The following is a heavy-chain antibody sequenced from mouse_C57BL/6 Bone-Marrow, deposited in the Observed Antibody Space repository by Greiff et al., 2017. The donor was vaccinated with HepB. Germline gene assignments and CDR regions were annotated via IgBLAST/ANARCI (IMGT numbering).Heavy chain of an antibody. CDR1: GYTFTSYW. D-gene: IGHD2-4*01. V-gene: IGHV1-69*01. CDR2: IDPSDSYT. J-gene: IGHJ3*01. CDR3: ARVEGYDYDWFAY. Sequence: QVQLQQPGAELVMPGASVKLSCKASGYTFTSYWMHWVKQRPGQGLEWIGEIDPSDSYTNYNQKFKGKSTLTVDKSSSTAYMQLSSLTSEDSAVYYCARVEGYDYDWFAYWGQGTLVTVSA.